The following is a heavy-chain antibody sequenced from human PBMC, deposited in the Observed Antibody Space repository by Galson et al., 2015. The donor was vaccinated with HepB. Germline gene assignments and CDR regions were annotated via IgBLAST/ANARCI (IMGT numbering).Heavy chain of an antibody. J-gene: IGHJ4*02. CDR2: INIDGSST. CDR3: APLTPVTSY. D-gene: IGHD4-23*01. Sequence: SLRLSCAASGFTFRSYWMHWVRQAPGKGLVWVSRINIDGSSTTYADSVKGRFTISRDNAKNTLYLQMNSLRAEDTAVYYCAPLTPVTSYWGQGTLVTVSS. V-gene: IGHV3-74*01. CDR1: GFTFRSYW.